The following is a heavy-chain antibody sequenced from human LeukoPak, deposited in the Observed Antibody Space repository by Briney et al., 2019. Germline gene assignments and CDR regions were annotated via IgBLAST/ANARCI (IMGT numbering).Heavy chain of an antibody. CDR1: GFTFSSFS. CDR2: ISSSSSTI. D-gene: IGHD6-13*01. J-gene: IGHJ4*02. Sequence: PGGSLRLSCAASGFTFSSFSMNWVRQAPGKGLEWVSYISSSSSTIYYADSVKGRFTISRDNAKNSLYLQMNSLRAEDTAVYYCATEIAAATSYYFDYWGQGTLVTVSS. CDR3: ATEIAAATSYYFDY. V-gene: IGHV3-48*01.